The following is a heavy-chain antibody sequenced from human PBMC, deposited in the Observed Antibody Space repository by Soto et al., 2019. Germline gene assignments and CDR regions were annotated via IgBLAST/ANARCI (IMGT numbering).Heavy chain of an antibody. CDR3: ARTGLQGVAGRYWYFDL. V-gene: IGHV3-23*01. D-gene: IGHD6-19*01. Sequence: EVQLLESGGGLVQPGGSLRLSCAASGFTFSSYAMSWVRQAPGKGLEWVSAISGSGGSTYYADSVKGRFTISRDNSKNTLYLQMNSLRAEDTAVYYCARTGLQGVAGRYWYFDLWGRGTLVTVSS. CDR2: ISGSGGST. J-gene: IGHJ2*01. CDR1: GFTFSSYA.